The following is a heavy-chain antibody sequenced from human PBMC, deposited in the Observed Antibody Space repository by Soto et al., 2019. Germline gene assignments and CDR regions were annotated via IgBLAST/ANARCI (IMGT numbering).Heavy chain of an antibody. Sequence: QVQLQESGPGLVRPSETLSLTCSVSGSSVNSGNYYWSWIRQPPGKGLEWIGYVYKSGSANYNPSLKSRLTISVDTAKIEFSLNLRSVTAADTAVYYCARRIVGASAFDFWGQGTLVRVSS. J-gene: IGHJ4*02. CDR1: GSSVNSGNYY. CDR2: VYKSGSA. V-gene: IGHV4-61*01. D-gene: IGHD1-26*01. CDR3: ARRIVGASAFDF.